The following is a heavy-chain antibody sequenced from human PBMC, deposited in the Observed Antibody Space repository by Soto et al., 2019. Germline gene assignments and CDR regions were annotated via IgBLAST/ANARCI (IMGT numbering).Heavy chain of an antibody. CDR3: ARDPGGIGPAFDI. Sequence: PSETLSLTCAVSGFSISSDYYWGWIRQPPGKGLEWIGSTHHSGSTYYNPSLKSRVTISVDTSKNQFSLKLTSVTAADTAVYYCARDPGGIGPAFDIWGRGTLVTVSS. J-gene: IGHJ3*02. D-gene: IGHD3-3*02. CDR1: GFSISSDYY. CDR2: THHSGST. V-gene: IGHV4-38-2*01.